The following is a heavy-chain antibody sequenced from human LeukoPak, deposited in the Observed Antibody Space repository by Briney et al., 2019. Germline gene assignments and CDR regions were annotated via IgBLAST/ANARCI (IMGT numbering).Heavy chain of an antibody. D-gene: IGHD6-13*01. V-gene: IGHV4-34*01. J-gene: IGHJ2*01. CDR3: ARGIARHWYFDL. Sequence: SETLSLTCAVYGGSFSGYYWSWIRQPPGKGLEWIGEINHSGSTNYNPSLKSRVTISVDTSKIQFSLKLSSVTAADTAVYYCARGIARHWYFDLWGRGTLVTVSS. CDR2: INHSGST. CDR1: GGSFSGYY.